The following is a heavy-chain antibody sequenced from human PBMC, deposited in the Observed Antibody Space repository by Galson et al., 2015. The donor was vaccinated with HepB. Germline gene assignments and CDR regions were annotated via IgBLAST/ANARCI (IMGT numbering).Heavy chain of an antibody. CDR2: IYYSGST. V-gene: IGHV4-39*01. J-gene: IGHJ6*04. CDR3: ARRDYCYGSGSYYPKVDV. CDR1: GGSISSSSYY. Sequence: SETLSLTCTVSGGSISSSSYYWGWIRQPPGKGLEWIGSIYYSGSTYYNPSLKSRVTISVDTSKNQFSLKLSSVTAADAAVYYCARRDYCYGSGSYYPKVDVWGKGTTVTVSS. D-gene: IGHD3-10*01.